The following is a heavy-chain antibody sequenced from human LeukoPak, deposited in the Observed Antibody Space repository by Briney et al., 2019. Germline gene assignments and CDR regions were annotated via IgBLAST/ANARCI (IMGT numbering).Heavy chain of an antibody. J-gene: IGHJ4*02. CDR3: ASGGSYYSAFDY. CDR2: ISAYNGNP. CDR1: GYTFTSYG. V-gene: IGHV1-18*01. Sequence: GASVKVSCKASGYTFTSYGISWVRQAPGQGLEWMGWISAYNGNPTYPQKLQGRVTMTTDTSPSTAYMELRSLRSDDTAVYYCASGGSYYSAFDYWGQGTLVTVSS. D-gene: IGHD1-26*01.